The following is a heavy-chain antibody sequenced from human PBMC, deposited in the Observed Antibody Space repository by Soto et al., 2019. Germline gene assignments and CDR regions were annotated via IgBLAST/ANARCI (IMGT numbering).Heavy chain of an antibody. D-gene: IGHD6-6*01. CDR2: ISYDGSNK. Sequence: QVQLVESGGGVVQPGRSLRLSCAASGFTFSSYAMHWVRQAPGKGLEWVAVISYDGSNKYYADSVKGRFTISRDNSKNTLYLQMTSLRAEDTAVYYCARASIAARRGLQYYYYGMDVWGQGTTVTVSS. CDR1: GFTFSSYA. V-gene: IGHV3-30-3*01. J-gene: IGHJ6*02. CDR3: ARASIAARRGLQYYYYGMDV.